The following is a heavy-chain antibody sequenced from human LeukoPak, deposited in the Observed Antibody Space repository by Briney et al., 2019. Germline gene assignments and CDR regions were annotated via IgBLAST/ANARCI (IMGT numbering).Heavy chain of an antibody. D-gene: IGHD5-18*01. CDR2: INHSGST. CDR1: GGSFSGYY. CDR3: ARGTAYYYYYGKDV. J-gene: IGHJ6*02. V-gene: IGHV4-34*01. Sequence: SETLSLTCAVYGGSFSGYYWSWIRQPPGKGLEWIGEINHSGSTNYNPSLKSRVTIPVDTSKNQFSLKLSSVTAADTAVYYCARGTAYYYYYGKDVWGQGTTVTVSS.